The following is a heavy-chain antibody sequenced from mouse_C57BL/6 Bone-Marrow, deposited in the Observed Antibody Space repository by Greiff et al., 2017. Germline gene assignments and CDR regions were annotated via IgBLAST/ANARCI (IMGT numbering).Heavy chain of an antibody. Sequence: EVMLVESGGGLVKPGGSLKLSCAASGFTFSDYGMHWVRQAPEKGLEWVAYISSGSSTIYYADTVKGRFTISRDNAKNPLFLQMTSLRSEDTAMYYCARDSVNALDYWGQGTSVTVSS. CDR2: ISSGSSTI. CDR3: ARDSVNALDY. CDR1: GFTFSDYG. V-gene: IGHV5-17*01. J-gene: IGHJ4*01. D-gene: IGHD2-12*01.